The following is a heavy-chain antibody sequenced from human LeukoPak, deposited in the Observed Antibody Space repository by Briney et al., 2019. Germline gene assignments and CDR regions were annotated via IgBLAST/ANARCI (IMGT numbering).Heavy chain of an antibody. D-gene: IGHD4-17*01. V-gene: IGHV4-31*03. J-gene: IGHJ4*02. CDR2: IYYSGST. CDR3: ARAPPTTVTEYYFDY. Sequence: KPSETLSLTCTVSGGSITSGGYYWSCIRQHPGKGLEWIGYIYYSGSTYYNPSLKSRVTISVDTSKNQFSLKLSSVTAADTAVYYCARAPPTTVTEYYFDYWGQVTLVTVSS. CDR1: GGSITSGGYY.